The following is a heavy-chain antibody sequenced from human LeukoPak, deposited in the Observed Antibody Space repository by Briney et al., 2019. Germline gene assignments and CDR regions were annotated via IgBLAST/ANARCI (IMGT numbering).Heavy chain of an antibody. CDR1: GYSISSGYY. V-gene: IGHV4-38-2*01. Sequence: SETLSLTCAVSGYSISSGYYWGWIRQPPGKGLEWIGSIYHSGSTYYNPSLKSRVTISVDTSKNQFSLKLSSVTAADMAVYRCARRAGRGYRYGRSYYMFVWGDGKTVTVSS. D-gene: IGHD5-18*01. J-gene: IGHJ6*03. CDR2: IYHSGST. CDR3: ARRAGRGYRYGRSYYMFV.